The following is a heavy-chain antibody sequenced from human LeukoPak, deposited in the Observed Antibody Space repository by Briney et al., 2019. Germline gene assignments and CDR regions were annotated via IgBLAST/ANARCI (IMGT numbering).Heavy chain of an antibody. D-gene: IGHD3-10*02. J-gene: IGHJ6*04. V-gene: IGHV3-9*01. CDR2: ISWNSGSI. CDR1: GFTFADYA. CDR3: AELGITMIGGV. Sequence: PGRSLRLSCAASGFTFADYAMHWVRQAPGKGLEWVSCISWNSGSIGYADSVKGRFTISRDNAKNSLYLQMNSLRAEDTAVYYCAELGITMIGGVWGKGTTVTISS.